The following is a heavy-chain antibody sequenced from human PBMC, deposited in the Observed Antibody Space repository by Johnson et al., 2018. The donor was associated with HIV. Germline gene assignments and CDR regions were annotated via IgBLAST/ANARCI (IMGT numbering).Heavy chain of an antibody. CDR1: GFTFSNYG. CDR3: AKPVVPAGDDLDMYEFAFYI. V-gene: IGHV3-30*02. CDR2: IRHDGNNK. Sequence: QVQLVESGGGVVQPGGSRRLSCAAFGFTFSNYGMHWVRLAPGKGLEWVEFIRHDGNNKYYADSVKGRFTISRDNSKNTLSLQMNSLRVEDTAVYYCAKPVVPAGDDLDMYEFAFYIWGQGTMVTVS. J-gene: IGHJ3*02. D-gene: IGHD2-2*01.